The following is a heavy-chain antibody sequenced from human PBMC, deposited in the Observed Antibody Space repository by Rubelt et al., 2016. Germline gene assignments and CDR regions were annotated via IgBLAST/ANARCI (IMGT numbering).Heavy chain of an antibody. V-gene: IGHV5-51*01. Sequence: DTRYSPSFQGQVTISADKSISTAYLQWSSLKASDTAMYYCALNSGYELGSTPDFDYWGQGTLVTVSS. CDR2: DT. J-gene: IGHJ4*02. D-gene: IGHD5-12*01. CDR3: ALNSGYELGSTPDFDY.